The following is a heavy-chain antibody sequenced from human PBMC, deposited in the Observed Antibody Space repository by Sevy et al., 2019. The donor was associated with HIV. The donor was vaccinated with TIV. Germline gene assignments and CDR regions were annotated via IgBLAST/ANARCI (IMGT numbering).Heavy chain of an antibody. J-gene: IGHJ5*02. V-gene: IGHV7-4-1*02. CDR1: GYTFTSYT. D-gene: IGHD4-17*01. CDR2: INTNTGNP. CDR3: ARDDDYDDYDWFDP. Sequence: ASVKVSCKASGYTFTSYTMNWVRRAPGQGLEWMGWINTNTGNPTYAQGFTGRFVFSLDTSVSTAYLQISSLKAEDTAVYYCARDDDYDDYDWFDPWGQGTLVTVSS.